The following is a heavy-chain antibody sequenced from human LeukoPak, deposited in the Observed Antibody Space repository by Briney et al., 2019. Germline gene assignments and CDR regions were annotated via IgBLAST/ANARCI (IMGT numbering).Heavy chain of an antibody. J-gene: IGHJ4*02. D-gene: IGHD3-9*01. CDR3: ARGRHDIAHDY. V-gene: IGHV4-34*01. Sequence: PSETLSLTCTVSGGSISSYYWSWIRQPPGKGLEWIGEINHSGSTNYNPSLKSRVTISVDTSKNQFSLKLSSVTAADTAVYYCARGRHDIAHDYWGQGTLVTVSS. CDR1: GGSISSYY. CDR2: INHSGST.